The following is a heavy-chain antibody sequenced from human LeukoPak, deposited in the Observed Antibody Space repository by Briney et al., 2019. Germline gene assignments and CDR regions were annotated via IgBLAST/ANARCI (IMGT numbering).Heavy chain of an antibody. V-gene: IGHV3-23*01. D-gene: IGHD2-15*01. CDR2: VSANAYST. CDR3: AEPYCSGGRCYFYYGMDV. Sequence: HPGGSLRLSCVASGFTFSTYAMTWVRQAPGKGLEWVSTVSANAYSTYYADSVKGRFTISRDNSKNTLYLQMNSLRAEDTAVYYCAEPYCSGGRCYFYYGMDVWGQGTTVTVSS. CDR1: GFTFSTYA. J-gene: IGHJ6*02.